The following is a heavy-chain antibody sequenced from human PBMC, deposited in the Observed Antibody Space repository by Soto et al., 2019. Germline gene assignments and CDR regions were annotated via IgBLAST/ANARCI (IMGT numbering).Heavy chain of an antibody. Sequence: SETLSLTCTVPGGSISSYYWSWIRQPPGKGLEWIGYIYYSGTTNYNPSLKSRVTISADTSKKQFSLKMRSVTAADTAVYYCARDHAVVPTVMVYWGQGTLVTVSS. CDR1: GGSISSYY. V-gene: IGHV4-59*01. CDR3: ARDHAVVPTVMVY. D-gene: IGHD2-2*01. J-gene: IGHJ1*01. CDR2: IYYSGTT.